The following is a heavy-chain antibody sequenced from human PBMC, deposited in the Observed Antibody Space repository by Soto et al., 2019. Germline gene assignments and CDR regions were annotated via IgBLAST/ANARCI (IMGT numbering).Heavy chain of an antibody. CDR2: IGTAGDT. Sequence: GGSLRLSCAASGFTFSSYDMHLVRQATGKGLEWVSAIGTAGDTYYPGSVKGRFTISRENAKNSLYLQMNSLRAEDTAVYYCARAKVKAAAGPMGWFNPWGQGTLVTVSS. CDR3: ARAKVKAAAGPMGWFNP. D-gene: IGHD6-13*01. CDR1: GFTFSSYD. V-gene: IGHV3-13*01. J-gene: IGHJ5*02.